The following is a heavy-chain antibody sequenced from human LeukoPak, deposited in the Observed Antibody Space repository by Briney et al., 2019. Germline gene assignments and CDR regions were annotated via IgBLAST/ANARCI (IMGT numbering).Heavy chain of an antibody. D-gene: IGHD5-18*01. CDR1: GFTFDDYA. Sequence: GGSLRLSCAASGFTFDDYAMHWVRQAPGKGLEWVSGISWNSGSIGYADSVKGRFTISRDNAKNSLYLQMNSLRAEDTAVYYCARDLSGYSYGYFWGQGTLVTVSS. V-gene: IGHV3-9*01. J-gene: IGHJ4*02. CDR3: ARDLSGYSYGYF. CDR2: ISWNSGSI.